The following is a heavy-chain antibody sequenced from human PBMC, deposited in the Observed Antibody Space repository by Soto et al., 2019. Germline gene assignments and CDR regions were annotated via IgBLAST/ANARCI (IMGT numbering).Heavy chain of an antibody. Sequence: QVQLVESGGGVVQPGRSLRLSCAPSGFTFSSYGMHWVRQAPGKGLEWVAVIWYDGSNKYYADSVKGRFTISRDNSKNTLYLQMNSLRAEDTAVYYCARDYYGASGMDVWGQGTTVTVSS. V-gene: IGHV3-33*01. CDR1: GFTFSSYG. J-gene: IGHJ6*02. CDR2: IWYDGSNK. D-gene: IGHD3-10*01. CDR3: ARDYYGASGMDV.